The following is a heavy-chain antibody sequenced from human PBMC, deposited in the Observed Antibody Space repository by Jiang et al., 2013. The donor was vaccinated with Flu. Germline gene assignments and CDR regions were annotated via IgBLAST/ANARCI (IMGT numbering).Heavy chain of an antibody. Sequence: LLKPSETLSLTCTVSGGSISSYYWSWIRQPPGKGLEWIGYIYYSGSTNYNPSLKSRVTISVDTSKNQFSLKLSSVTAADTAVYYCARGGVVTALFDYWGQGTLVTVSS. J-gene: IGHJ4*02. CDR3: ARGGVVTALFDY. D-gene: IGHD2-21*02. CDR1: GGSISSYY. CDR2: IYYSGST. V-gene: IGHV4-59*01.